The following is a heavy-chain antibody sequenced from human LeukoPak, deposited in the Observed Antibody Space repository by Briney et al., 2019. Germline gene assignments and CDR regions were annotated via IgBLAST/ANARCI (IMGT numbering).Heavy chain of an antibody. V-gene: IGHV1-69*04. Sequence: EASVTVSFTASGGTFSSYAISWVRQAPGQGLEWMGRIIPILGIANYAQKFQGRVTITADKSTSTAYMELSSLRSEDTAVYYCARDWGDGYNYVGYYYGMDVWGQGTTVTVSS. CDR1: GGTFSSYA. CDR3: ARDWGDGYNYVGYYYGMDV. CDR2: IIPILGIA. D-gene: IGHD5-24*01. J-gene: IGHJ6*02.